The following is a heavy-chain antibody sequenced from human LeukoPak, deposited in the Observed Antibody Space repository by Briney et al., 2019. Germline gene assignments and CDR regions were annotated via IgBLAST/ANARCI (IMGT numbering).Heavy chain of an antibody. Sequence: SETLSLTCTVSGGSISSGDYYWGWIRQPPGKGLEWIGYIYYSGSTYYNPSLKSRVTISVDTSKNQFSLKLSSVTAADTAVYYCARGNGSSWYWYFDLWGRGTLVTVSS. CDR2: IYYSGST. CDR3: ARGNGSSWYWYFDL. J-gene: IGHJ2*01. CDR1: GGSISSGDYY. V-gene: IGHV4-30-4*08. D-gene: IGHD6-6*01.